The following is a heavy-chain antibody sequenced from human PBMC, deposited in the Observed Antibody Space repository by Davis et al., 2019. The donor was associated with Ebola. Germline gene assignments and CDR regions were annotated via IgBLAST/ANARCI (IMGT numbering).Heavy chain of an antibody. J-gene: IGHJ4*02. Sequence: GGSLRLSCAATGFTFKSYGMHWIRQPPGKGLEWVSGISGSGGSTYYADSVKGRFTISRDNSKNTLYLQMNSLRAEDTAVYYCAKDISLYYDFWSGQPPDYWGQGTLVTVSS. V-gene: IGHV3-23*01. CDR2: ISGSGGST. CDR3: AKDISLYYDFWSGQPPDY. CDR1: GFTFKSYG. D-gene: IGHD3-3*01.